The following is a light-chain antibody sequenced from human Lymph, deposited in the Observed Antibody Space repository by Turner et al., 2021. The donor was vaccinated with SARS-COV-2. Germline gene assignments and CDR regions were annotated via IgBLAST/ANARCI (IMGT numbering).Light chain of an antibody. J-gene: IGKJ4*02. Sequence: IVLTQSPALMSASPGEKVTMTCSASSSVSYMYWYQQKPRSSPKPWIYLTSNLASGVPARFSGSGSGTSYSLTISSMEAEDAATYYCQQWSSNLAFTFGAGTKLELK. CDR1: SSVSY. CDR2: LTS. V-gene: IGKV3-11*01. CDR3: QQWSSNLAFT.